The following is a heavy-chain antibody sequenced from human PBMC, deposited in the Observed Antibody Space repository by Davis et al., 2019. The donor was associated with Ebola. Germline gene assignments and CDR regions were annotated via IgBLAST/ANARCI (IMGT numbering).Heavy chain of an antibody. D-gene: IGHD3-10*01. V-gene: IGHV1-2*06. CDR2: INPNSGGT. J-gene: IGHJ6*04. CDR3: ARGNLWFGELFTGIGMDV. Sequence: AASVKVSCKASGYTFTGYYMHWVRQAPGQGLEWMGRINPNSGGTNYAQKFQGRVTMTRNTSISTAYMELSSLRSEDTAVYYCARGNLWFGELFTGIGMDVWGKGTTVTVSS. CDR1: GYTFTGYY.